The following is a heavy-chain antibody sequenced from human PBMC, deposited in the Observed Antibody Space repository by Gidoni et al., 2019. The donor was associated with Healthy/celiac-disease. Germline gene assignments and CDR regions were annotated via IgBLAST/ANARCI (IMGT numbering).Heavy chain of an antibody. D-gene: IGHD3-10*01. V-gene: IGHV4-59*08. CDR2: IYYSGSP. J-gene: IGHJ5*02. CDR1: GGSIRSYY. CDR3: ARRLVRGVRLWFDP. Sequence: QLQLQESGPGLWKPLETLSLTRTVPGGSIRSYYWRWIRQPPGKRLEWIEYIYYSGSPNYNPSLKGRVTISVDTTTDQFALKLSSVTDADTAVYYSARRLVRGVRLWFDPWGQGTLVTVSS.